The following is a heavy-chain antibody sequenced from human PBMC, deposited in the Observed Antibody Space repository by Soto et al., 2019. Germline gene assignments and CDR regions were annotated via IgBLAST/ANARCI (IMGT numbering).Heavy chain of an antibody. CDR2: IIPIFGTA. V-gene: IGHV1-69*01. Sequence: QVQLVQSGAEVKKPGSSVKVSCKASGGTFSSYAISWVRQAPGQGLEWMGGIIPIFGTANYAQKFQGSVTITAHESTSTAYMELSSLRSEDTAVYYCATAIPYYYGSGSPVVWGQGTLVTVSS. CDR3: ATAIPYYYGSGSPVV. D-gene: IGHD3-10*01. J-gene: IGHJ4*02. CDR1: GGTFSSYA.